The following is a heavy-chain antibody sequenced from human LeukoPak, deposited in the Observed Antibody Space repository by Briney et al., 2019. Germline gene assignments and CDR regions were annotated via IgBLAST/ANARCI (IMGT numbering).Heavy chain of an antibody. J-gene: IGHJ4*02. D-gene: IGHD2-15*01. Sequence: PGGSLRLSCAASRFIFSNYNMNWVRQAPGKGLEWVSVIYSGGSTYYADSVKGRFTISRDNSKNTLYLQMNSLRNEDTAVYYCARILSSPYCSGGSCYDDWGQGTLVTVSS. CDR1: RFIFSNYN. V-gene: IGHV3-53*01. CDR3: ARILSSPYCSGGSCYDD. CDR2: IYSGGST.